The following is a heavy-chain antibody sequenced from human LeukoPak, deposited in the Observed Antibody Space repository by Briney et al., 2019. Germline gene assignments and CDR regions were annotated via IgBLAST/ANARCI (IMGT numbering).Heavy chain of an antibody. D-gene: IGHD3-3*01. CDR1: EYTFSSYW. J-gene: IGHJ4*02. CDR2: IYPGDSDT. CDR3: ARQNDFRLDY. Sequence: GESLRISCKGSEYTFSSYWIGWARQMPGKGLEWMGIIYPGDSDTRYSPSLQGQVTISVDTSIGTAYLQWSSLKASGTAIYYCARQNDFRLDYWGQGTLVTVSS. V-gene: IGHV5-51*01.